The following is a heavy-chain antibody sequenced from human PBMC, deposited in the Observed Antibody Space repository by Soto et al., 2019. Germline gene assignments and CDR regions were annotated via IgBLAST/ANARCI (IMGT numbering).Heavy chain of an antibody. V-gene: IGHV4-30-4*01. CDR1: GGSISSGDYY. CDR3: ARESGLMMATIEFDY. Sequence: QVQLQESGPGLVKPSQTLSLTCIVSGGSISSGDYYWSWIRQPPGKGLEWIGYIYHSGSTYYKPSLKSRVTISVDTSKNQFSLKLSSVTAADTAVYYCARESGLMMATIEFDYWGQGTLVTVSS. CDR2: IYHSGST. D-gene: IGHD5-12*01. J-gene: IGHJ4*02.